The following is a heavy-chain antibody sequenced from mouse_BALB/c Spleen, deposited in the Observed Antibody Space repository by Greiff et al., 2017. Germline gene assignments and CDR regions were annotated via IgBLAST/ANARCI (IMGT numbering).Heavy chain of an antibody. V-gene: IGHV5-12-2*01. CDR1: GFTFSSYT. J-gene: IGHJ1*01. Sequence: EVKLMESGGGLVQPGGSLKLSCAASGFTFSSYTMSWVRQTPEKRLEWVAYISNGGGSTYYPDTVKGRFTISRDNAKNTLYLQMSSLKSEDTAMYYCAGPGGVRGYFDVWGAGTTVTVSA. D-gene: IGHD2-14*01. CDR2: ISNGGGST. CDR3: AGPGGVRGYFDV.